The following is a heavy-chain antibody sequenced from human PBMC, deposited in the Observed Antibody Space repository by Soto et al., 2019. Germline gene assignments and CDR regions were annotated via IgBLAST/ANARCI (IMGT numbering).Heavy chain of an antibody. V-gene: IGHV3-9*01. CDR2: INWNSDTI. J-gene: IGHJ6*02. CDR1: GFTFDDYA. Sequence: DVQLVESGGGLVQPGRSLRLSCAASGFTFDDYAMHWVRQAPGKGLEWVSGINWNSDTIVYADSVKGRFTISRDNAKNSLYLQMNSLRTEDTAFYYCAKDLYDNSGSRYFYAMDIWGQGTTVTVSS. CDR3: AKDLYDNSGSRYFYAMDI. D-gene: IGHD3-22*01.